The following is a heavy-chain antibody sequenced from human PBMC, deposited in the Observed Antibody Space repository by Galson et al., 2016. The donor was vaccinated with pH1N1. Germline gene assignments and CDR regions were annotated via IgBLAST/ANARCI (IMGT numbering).Heavy chain of an antibody. CDR3: ARDGGSTLFHNYGMDV. CDR2: TYYRSKWYN. J-gene: IGHJ6*02. V-gene: IGHV6-1*01. D-gene: IGHD2-15*01. Sequence: CAISGDSVSSTNCAWDWIRQSPSRGLEWLGRTYYRSKWYNDYAVSVQSRITINPDTSKNQLSLHLNSVTPEDTAVYYCARDGGSTLFHNYGMDVWGQGTTVIVSS. CDR1: GDSVSSTNCA.